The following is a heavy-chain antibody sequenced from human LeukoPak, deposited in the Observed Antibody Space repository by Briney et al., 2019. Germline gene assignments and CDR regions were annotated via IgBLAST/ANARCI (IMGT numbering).Heavy chain of an antibody. CDR2: IWYDGSNK. D-gene: IGHD6-19*01. V-gene: IGHV3-33*01. J-gene: IGHJ4*02. CDR3: ARGSGRLGWGFFDY. Sequence: GRPLRLSCAASGFTFSSYGMHWVRQAPGKGLEWVAVIWYDGSNKYYADSVKGRFTISRDNSKNTLYLQMNSLRAEDTAVYYCARGSGRLGWGFFDYWGQGTLVTVSS. CDR1: GFTFSSYG.